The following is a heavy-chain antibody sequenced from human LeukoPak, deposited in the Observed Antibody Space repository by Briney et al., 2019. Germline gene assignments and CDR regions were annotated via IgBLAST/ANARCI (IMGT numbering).Heavy chain of an antibody. D-gene: IGHD6-13*01. V-gene: IGHV3-21*01. Sequence: PGGSLRLSCTVSGFTVSSNSMSWVRQAPGKGLEWVSSISSSSSYIYYADSVKGRFTISRDNAKNSLYLQMNSLRAEDTAVYYCARASYSSSWYLNYWGQGTLVTVSS. CDR1: GFTVSSNS. J-gene: IGHJ4*02. CDR3: ARASYSSSWYLNY. CDR2: ISSSSSYI.